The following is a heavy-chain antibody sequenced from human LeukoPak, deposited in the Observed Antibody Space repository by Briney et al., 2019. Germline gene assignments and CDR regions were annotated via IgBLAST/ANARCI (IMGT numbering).Heavy chain of an antibody. Sequence: GESLKISCQGFGYTFTNYWVGWVRQMPGKGLEWMGIIYPGDSDTRYSPSLQGQVTISADKSISTAFLQWSSLKASDTALYYCARLAAAGTVHHFYGMDVWGQGTTVTVSS. J-gene: IGHJ6*02. CDR2: IYPGDSDT. CDR3: ARLAAAGTVHHFYGMDV. D-gene: IGHD6-13*01. V-gene: IGHV5-51*01. CDR1: GYTFTNYW.